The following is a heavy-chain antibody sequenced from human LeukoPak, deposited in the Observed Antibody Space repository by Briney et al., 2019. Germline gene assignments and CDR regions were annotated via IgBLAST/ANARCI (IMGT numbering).Heavy chain of an antibody. CDR3: TTVLSGSYVFDY. CDR1: GFTFSDAR. V-gene: IGHV3-15*01. Sequence: GGSLRLSCAASGFTFSDARMSWVRQAPGKGLEWVGRIKSNAGGGTTDYGAPVKGRLTISRDDSKNTLYLQMNSLKTEDTAVYYCTTVLSGSYVFDYWGQGTLVTVSS. D-gene: IGHD2/OR15-2a*01. CDR2: IKSNAGGGTT. J-gene: IGHJ4*02.